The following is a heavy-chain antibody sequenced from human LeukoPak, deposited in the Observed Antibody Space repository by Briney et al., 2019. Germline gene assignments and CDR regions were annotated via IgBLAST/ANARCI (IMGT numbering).Heavy chain of an antibody. CDR1: GFTFSSYA. CDR3: AKPGYDFWSGYYSSYFDY. D-gene: IGHD3-3*01. V-gene: IGHV3-23*01. J-gene: IGHJ4*02. CDR2: ISGSGGST. Sequence: GGSLRLSCAASGFTFSSYAMSWVRQAPGKGLEWVSAISGSGGSTYYADSVKGRFTISRDNSKNMLYLQMNSLRAEDTAVYYCAKPGYDFWSGYYSSYFDYWGQGTLVTVSS.